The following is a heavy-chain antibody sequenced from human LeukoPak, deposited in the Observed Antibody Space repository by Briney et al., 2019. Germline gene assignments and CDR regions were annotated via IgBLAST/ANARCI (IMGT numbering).Heavy chain of an antibody. Sequence: PSETLSLTCAISGASISSTNWWIWVRQRPRKGLKWIGDMHHSGRTNYNPSLKSRITISVDKSKNQVFLRLNSVAAADTALYYCARAQEGCSRASCYLEPWGQGTLVTVSS. D-gene: IGHD2-2*01. J-gene: IGHJ5*02. CDR1: GASISSTNW. CDR2: MHHSGRT. V-gene: IGHV4-4*02. CDR3: ARAQEGCSRASCYLEP.